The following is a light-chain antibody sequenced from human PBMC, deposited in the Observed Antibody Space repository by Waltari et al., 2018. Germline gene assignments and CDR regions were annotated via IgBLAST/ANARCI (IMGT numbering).Light chain of an antibody. CDR2: YDS. Sequence: YVLTQPPSVSVDPGKTARLTCGGDNIGSKSVNWYQQKPGQAPVLVMFYDSDRPSEIPERCSGSNSGNPATLTISWVEAGDEADYHCQVWDDVTDSGVFGGGTKLTVL. CDR1: NIGSKS. V-gene: IGLV3-21*04. CDR3: QVWDDVTDSGV. J-gene: IGLJ3*02.